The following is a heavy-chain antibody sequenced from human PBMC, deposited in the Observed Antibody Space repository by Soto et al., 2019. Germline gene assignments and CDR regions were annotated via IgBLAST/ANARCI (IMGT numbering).Heavy chain of an antibody. CDR1: GFSFNTYD. V-gene: IGHV3-30*18. J-gene: IGHJ2*01. CDR2: ISYDGSNS. D-gene: IGHD6-19*01. CDR3: AKPSVAGLYWCFDL. Sequence: QVQLVESGGGVVQPGRSLRLSCAASGFSFNTYDIHWVRQAPGKGLEWVTGISYDGSNSYYADSVKGRFTISRDSSKNTLYLQMASRRAEDTAVYYFAKPSVAGLYWCFDLWGPGTLVTVSS.